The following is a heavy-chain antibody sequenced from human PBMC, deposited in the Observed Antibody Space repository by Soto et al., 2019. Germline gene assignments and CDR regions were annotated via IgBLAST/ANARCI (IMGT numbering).Heavy chain of an antibody. CDR3: AKSDRGWFGPFDP. CDR1: GFTFSSYA. J-gene: IGHJ5*02. V-gene: IGHV3-23*01. Sequence: EVQLLESGGGLVQPGGSLRLSCAASGFTFSSYAMSWVRQAPGKGLEWVSAISGSGGSTYYADSVKGRFTISRANSKSTLYLQMNRLRAEDTAVYYCAKSDRGWFGPFDPWGQGTLVTVSS. D-gene: IGHD3-16*01. CDR2: ISGSGGST.